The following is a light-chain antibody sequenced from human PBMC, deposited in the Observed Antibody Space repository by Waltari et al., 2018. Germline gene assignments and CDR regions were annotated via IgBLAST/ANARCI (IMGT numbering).Light chain of an antibody. CDR1: QYVSTN. CDR3: QQYNNWPPIT. CDR2: SAS. J-gene: IGKJ5*01. V-gene: IGKV3-15*01. Sequence: TVMTQPPATLAVLPGEASTLPCRASQYVSTNLAWYQQKPGQSPRLLIYSASARATGVPARFGGSGSGTQFTLTINSVQSEDVALYYCQQYNNWPPITFGQGTRVQIK.